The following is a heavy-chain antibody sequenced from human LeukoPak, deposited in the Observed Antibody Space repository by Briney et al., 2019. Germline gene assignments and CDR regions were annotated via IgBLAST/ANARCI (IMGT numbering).Heavy chain of an antibody. CDR2: IYPGDSDT. Sequence: GESLKISCKGSGYSFTSHWIGWVRQMPGKGLEWMGIIYPGDSDTRYSPSFQGQVTISADKSISTAYLQWSSLKASDTAMYYCARVGGSKYYYYYGMDVWGQGTTVTVSS. D-gene: IGHD2-15*01. V-gene: IGHV5-51*01. CDR3: ARVGGSKYYYYYGMDV. CDR1: GYSFTSHW. J-gene: IGHJ6*02.